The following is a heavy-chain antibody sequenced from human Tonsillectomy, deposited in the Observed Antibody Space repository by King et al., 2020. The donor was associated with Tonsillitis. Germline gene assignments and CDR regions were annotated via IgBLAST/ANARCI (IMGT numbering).Heavy chain of an antibody. Sequence: VQLQESGPGLVKPSETLSLTCTVSGGSISSSSYYWGWIRQPPGQGLEWIGSMYYSGSTYYNPSLKSRVTISEDTSKNQFSLKLSSVTAADTAVYYCASYKYYDGSGSSMDYWGQGTLVTVSS. CDR1: GGSISSSSYY. CDR2: MYYSGST. D-gene: IGHD3-10*01. J-gene: IGHJ4*02. V-gene: IGHV4-39*07. CDR3: ASYKYYDGSGSSMDY.